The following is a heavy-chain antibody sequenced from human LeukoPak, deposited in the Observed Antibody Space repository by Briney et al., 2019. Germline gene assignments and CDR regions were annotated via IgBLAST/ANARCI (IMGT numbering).Heavy chain of an antibody. D-gene: IGHD4-17*01. Sequence: SVKVSRKASGGTFSSYAISWVRQAPGQGLEWMGGIIPIFGTANYAQKFQGRVTITADESTSTAYMELSSLRSEDTAVYYCASLMTTVTSFDYWGQGTLVTVSS. CDR2: IIPIFGTA. CDR1: GGTFSSYA. J-gene: IGHJ4*02. CDR3: ASLMTTVTSFDY. V-gene: IGHV1-69*13.